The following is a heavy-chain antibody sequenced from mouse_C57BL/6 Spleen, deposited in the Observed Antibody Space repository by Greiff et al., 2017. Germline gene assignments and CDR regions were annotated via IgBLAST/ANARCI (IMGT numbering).Heavy chain of an antibody. J-gene: IGHJ4*01. CDR2: IDPENGDT. Sequence: EVQGVESGAELVRPGASVKLSCTASGFNFKDDYMHWVKQRPEQGLEWIGWIDPENGDTEYATKFQGKATIPADTSSNTAYLQLSSLTSEDTAVYYCTYGNFLYYAMDYWGQGTSVTVSS. D-gene: IGHD2-1*01. V-gene: IGHV14-4*01. CDR1: GFNFKDDY. CDR3: TYGNFLYYAMDY.